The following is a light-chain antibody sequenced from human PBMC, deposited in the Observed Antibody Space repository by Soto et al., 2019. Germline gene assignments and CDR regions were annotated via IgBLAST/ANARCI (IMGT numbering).Light chain of an antibody. J-gene: IGKJ1*01. Sequence: EIVMTQSPGTLSVSPGERVTVSCRASQSVVSQLAWYQQKPGQPPRLLLYDASTRATGVPDRFSGSGSGTEFTRTISSLQSADIAVYYCQHYYDWPPWTFGQGNKVEIK. CDR3: QHYYDWPPWT. V-gene: IGKV3-15*01. CDR2: DAS. CDR1: QSVVSQ.